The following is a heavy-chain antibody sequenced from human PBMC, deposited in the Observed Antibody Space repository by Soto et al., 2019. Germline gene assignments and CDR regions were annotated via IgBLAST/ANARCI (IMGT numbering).Heavy chain of an antibody. Sequence: PSETLSLTCAVSGGSITNNYWTWIRQPPGGGLEWIGYVYSSGSTNYNPSLKSRVTISEDTSKNQFSLRVNSMTAADTAVYYCARHRRTATDGYSLDDWGQGILVTVSS. D-gene: IGHD4-4*01. CDR2: VYSSGST. CDR3: ARHRRTATDGYSLDD. CDR1: GGSITNNY. J-gene: IGHJ4*02. V-gene: IGHV4-59*08.